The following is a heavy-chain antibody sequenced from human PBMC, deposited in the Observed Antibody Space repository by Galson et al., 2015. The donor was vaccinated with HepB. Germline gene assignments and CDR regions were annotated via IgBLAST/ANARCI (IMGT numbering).Heavy chain of an antibody. V-gene: IGHV1-18*01. CDR3: ARSDEIVVVTATLDY. CDR2: ISAYNGNT. Sequence: SVKVSCKASGYTFTSYGISWVRQAPGQGLEWMGWISAYNGNTNYAQKLQGRVTITTDTSTSTAYMELRSLRSDDTAVYYCARSDEIVVVTATLDYWGQGTLVTVSS. D-gene: IGHD2-21*02. CDR1: GYTFTSYG. J-gene: IGHJ4*02.